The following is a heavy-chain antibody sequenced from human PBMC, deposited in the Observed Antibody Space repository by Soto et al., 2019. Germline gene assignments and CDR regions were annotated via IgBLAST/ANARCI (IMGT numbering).Heavy chain of an antibody. J-gene: IGHJ4*02. CDR1: GGTFSSYA. Sequence: SVKVSCKASGGTFSSYAISWVRQAPGQGLEWMGGIIPIFGTANYAQKFQGRVTITADESTSTAYMELSSLRSEDTAVYYCARGGILTGYYNRKYYFDYWGQGTLVTVSS. CDR3: ARGGILTGYYNRKYYFDY. V-gene: IGHV1-69*13. CDR2: IIPIFGTA. D-gene: IGHD3-9*01.